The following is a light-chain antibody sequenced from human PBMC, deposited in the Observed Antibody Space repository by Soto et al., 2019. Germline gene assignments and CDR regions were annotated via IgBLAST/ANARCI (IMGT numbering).Light chain of an antibody. Sequence: SYELTQPLSVSVALGQTARITCGGNNIGSKNVHWYQQKPGQAPVLVIYRDSNRPSGIPERFSGSNSGNTATLTISRAQAGDEADYYCQVGHSSTAVVGLGTKVTVL. V-gene: IGLV3-9*01. J-gene: IGLJ1*01. CDR3: QVGHSSTAV. CDR2: RDS. CDR1: NIGSKN.